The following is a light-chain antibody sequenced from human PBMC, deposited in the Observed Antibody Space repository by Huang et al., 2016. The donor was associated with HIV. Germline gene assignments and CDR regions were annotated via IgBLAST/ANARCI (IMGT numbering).Light chain of an antibody. CDR2: WAS. Sequence: DLVMTQSPDSLAVSLGERATINCKSSQSILYSSTDKSYLAWYHQKPGQPPKLLIYWASTRESGVPDRVSGRGSGTDFTLTISSLQAEDVAVYYCQQYYSSPFTFGPGTKVDIK. J-gene: IGKJ3*01. V-gene: IGKV4-1*01. CDR1: QSILYSSTDKSY. CDR3: QQYYSSPFT.